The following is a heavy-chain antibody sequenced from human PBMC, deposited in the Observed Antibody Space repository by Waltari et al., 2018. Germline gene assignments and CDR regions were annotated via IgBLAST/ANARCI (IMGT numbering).Heavy chain of an antibody. Sequence: QVQLVQSGVEMRRPGASVKVSCKASGYGITTYGVSWVRQAPGQGLEWMGWISSYHLNTNYAQKFQLRVTMTTDTSTNTAYMELGSLTADDTAVYYCARDKGEVAGMDYWGQGTLVTVSS. CDR1: GYGITTYG. CDR2: ISSYHLNT. CDR3: ARDKGEVAGMDY. V-gene: IGHV1-18*04. J-gene: IGHJ4*02. D-gene: IGHD6-19*01.